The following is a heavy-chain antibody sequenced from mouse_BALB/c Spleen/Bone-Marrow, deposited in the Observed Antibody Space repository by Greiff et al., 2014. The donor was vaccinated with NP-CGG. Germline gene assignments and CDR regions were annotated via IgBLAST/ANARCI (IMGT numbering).Heavy chain of an antibody. J-gene: IGHJ3*01. D-gene: IGHD2-3*01. CDR2: INPSTGYT. CDR3: ARSEGYYEWFAY. V-gene: IGHV1-7*01. CDR1: GYTFTSYW. Sequence: VHLVESGAELAKPGASVKMSCKASGYTFTSYWMHWVKQRPGQGLEWIGYINPSTGYTEYNQKFKDKATLTADKSSSTAYMQLSSLTSEDSAVYYCARSEGYYEWFAYWGQGTLVTVSA.